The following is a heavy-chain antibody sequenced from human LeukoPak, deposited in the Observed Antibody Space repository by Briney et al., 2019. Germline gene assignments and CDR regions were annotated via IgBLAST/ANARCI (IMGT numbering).Heavy chain of an antibody. CDR2: IYYTGST. J-gene: IGHJ5*02. D-gene: IGHD2-2*01. CDR3: ARDAPLGYCSSTSCYGGWFNP. V-gene: IGHV4-59*01. CDR1: GGSINSYY. Sequence: SETLSLTCTVSGGSINSYYWNWIRQPPGKGLEWIGYIYYTGSTNYNPSLKSRVTISVDTSKNQFSLKLSSVTAADTAVYYCARDAPLGYCSSTSCYGGWFNPWGQGTRVTVSS.